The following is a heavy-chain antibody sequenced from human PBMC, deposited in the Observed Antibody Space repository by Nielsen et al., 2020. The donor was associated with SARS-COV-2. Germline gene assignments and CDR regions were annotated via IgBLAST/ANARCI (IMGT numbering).Heavy chain of an antibody. J-gene: IGHJ6*02. Sequence: GESLKISCAASGFTFSDYYMSWIRQAPGKGLEWVSYISSSSSYIYYADSVKGRFTISRDNAKNSLYLQMNSLRAEDTAVYYCARGYDIYMTYYYYGMDVWGQGTTVTVSS. D-gene: IGHD3-9*01. CDR1: GFTFSDYY. CDR3: ARGYDIYMTYYYYGMDV. V-gene: IGHV3-11*06. CDR2: ISSSSSYI.